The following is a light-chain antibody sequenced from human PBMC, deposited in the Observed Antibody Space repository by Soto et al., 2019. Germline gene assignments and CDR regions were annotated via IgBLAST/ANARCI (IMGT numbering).Light chain of an antibody. CDR1: QNIGRF. CDR2: VAS. J-gene: IGKJ1*01. CDR3: QQSFGAPRT. V-gene: IGKV1-39*01. Sequence: DIQMTQSPSSLSASVGDRVTITCRASQNIGRFLNWHQQKPGKAPNVLINVASTLRSGVPSRFSGSGSGTDFTLTISSLQPEDFATYYCQQSFGAPRTFGQGTKVDIK.